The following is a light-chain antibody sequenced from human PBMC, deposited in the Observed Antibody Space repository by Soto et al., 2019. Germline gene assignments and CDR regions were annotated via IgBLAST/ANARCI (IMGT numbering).Light chain of an antibody. CDR2: TAS. CDR3: QQANSCPPAT. CDR1: QDMRSW. J-gene: IGKJ1*01. V-gene: IGKV1-12*01. Sequence: DIQLTQSPSSVSASVGDRVTITCRAGQDMRSWLAWYQQKPGKAPKLLVSTASNLENGVPSRCNGSGSCTDFTLTISSLQPEDFATYYCQQANSCPPATFGQGTRVEIK.